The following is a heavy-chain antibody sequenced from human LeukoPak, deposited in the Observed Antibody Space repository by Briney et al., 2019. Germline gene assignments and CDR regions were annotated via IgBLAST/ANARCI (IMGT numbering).Heavy chain of an antibody. Sequence: GGCLRLSCAAYGFTFSSYSMNWVRQAPGKGREWVSYISSSSSTIYYTDSVKGRFTISRDNAKNSLYLQMNSLRAEDMAVYCCASSTGGKSDYWGQGTLVTVSS. D-gene: IGHD4-23*01. CDR2: ISSSSSTI. CDR1: GFTFSSYS. J-gene: IGHJ4*02. V-gene: IGHV3-48*01. CDR3: ASSTGGKSDY.